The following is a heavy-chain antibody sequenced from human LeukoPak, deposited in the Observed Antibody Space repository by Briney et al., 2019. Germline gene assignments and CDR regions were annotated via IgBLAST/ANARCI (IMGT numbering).Heavy chain of an antibody. Sequence: ASVNVSCKPSGYTFTGCYLHWVRQAPGQGLEWMGWINPNAGATIYAEKFQGRVTMTRDTSIDTAYMEMRSLRSDDTAVYYCARDRVGSRWPRPWYFEFWGQGTLITVSS. J-gene: IGHJ4*02. CDR1: GYTFTGCY. CDR2: INPNAGAT. V-gene: IGHV1-2*02. CDR3: ARDRVGSRWPRPWYFEF. D-gene: IGHD6-19*01.